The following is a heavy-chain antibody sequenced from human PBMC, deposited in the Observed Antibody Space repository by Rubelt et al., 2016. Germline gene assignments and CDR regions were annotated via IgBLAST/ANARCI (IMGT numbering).Heavy chain of an antibody. CDR2: INHSGST. V-gene: IGHV4-34*01. CDR3: ARGRGWWLRPSWFDY. D-gene: IGHD5-12*01. CDR1: GGSFSGYY. J-gene: IGHJ4*02. Sequence: QVQLQQWGAGLLKPSETLSLTCAVYGGSFSGYYWSWIRQPPGKGLEWIGEINHSGSTNYNPSLKCRVTISVDTSKNQFSLKRSSVTAADTAVYYCARGRGWWLRPSWFDYWGQGTLVTVSS.